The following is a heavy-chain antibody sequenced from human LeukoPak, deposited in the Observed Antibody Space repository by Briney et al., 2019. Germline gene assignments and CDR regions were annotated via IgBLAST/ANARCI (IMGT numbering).Heavy chain of an antibody. D-gene: IGHD6-19*01. CDR2: IWYDGSNK. CDR1: GFTFSSYV. V-gene: IGHV3-33*01. Sequence: GRSLRLSCAASGFTFSSYVMHWVRQAPGKGLEWVAVIWYDGSNKYYADSVKGRFTISRDNSKNTLYLQMNSLRAEDTAVYYCARGSSGWYGYYFDYWGQGTLVTVSS. J-gene: IGHJ4*02. CDR3: ARGSSGWYGYYFDY.